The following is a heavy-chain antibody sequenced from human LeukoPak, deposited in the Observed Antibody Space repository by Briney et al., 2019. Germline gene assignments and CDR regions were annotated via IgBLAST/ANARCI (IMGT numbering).Heavy chain of an antibody. CDR1: GGSISSYY. CDR3: ASARTSSRSWFTFDY. Sequence: SETLSLTCTVSGGSISSYYWSWIRQPPGKGLEWIGYIYHSGSTNYNPSLKSRVTISVDTSTNQFSLKMRSVTAADTAVYYCASARTSSRSWFTFDYWGQGILVTVSS. D-gene: IGHD6-13*01. CDR2: IYHSGST. V-gene: IGHV4-4*09. J-gene: IGHJ4*02.